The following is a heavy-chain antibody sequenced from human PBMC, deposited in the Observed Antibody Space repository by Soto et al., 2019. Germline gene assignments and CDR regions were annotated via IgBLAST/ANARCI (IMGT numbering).Heavy chain of an antibody. CDR3: ATPYYYNH. J-gene: IGHJ4*02. Sequence: GGSLRLSCAASGFMFSAYTMSWVRQASGKGLEWLSSITSNSDHIDYADSVRGRFTVSRDNARKSLYLQMDSLGAEDTGVYYCATPYYYNHWGPGTLVTVSS. CDR2: ITSNSDHI. CDR1: GFMFSAYT. V-gene: IGHV3-21*01.